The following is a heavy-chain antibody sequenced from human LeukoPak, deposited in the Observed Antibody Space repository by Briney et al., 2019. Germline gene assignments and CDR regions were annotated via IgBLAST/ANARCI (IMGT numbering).Heavy chain of an antibody. Sequence: PGGSLRPSCAASGFTFSSYGMHWVRQAPGKGLKWVAFIRYDGSNKYYADSVKGRFTISRDNSKNTLYLQMSSLRAEDTAVYYCADWFREAFDIWGQGTMVTVSS. J-gene: IGHJ3*02. CDR2: IRYDGSNK. CDR1: GFTFSSYG. D-gene: IGHD3-10*01. CDR3: ADWFREAFDI. V-gene: IGHV3-30*02.